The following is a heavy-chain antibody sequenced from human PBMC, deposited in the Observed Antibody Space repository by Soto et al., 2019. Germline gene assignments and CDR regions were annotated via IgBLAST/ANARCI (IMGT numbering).Heavy chain of an antibody. V-gene: IGHV1-69*04. CDR2: VNPILSMS. J-gene: IGHJ4*02. CDR1: SDSFSFYS. CDR3: ATSYGSGYRAFDY. D-gene: IGHD3-10*01. Sequence: QVQLVQSGAEVKRPGSAMKVSCKASSDSFSFYSINWVRQAPGVGLEWMGRVNPILSMSNYAQRFQGRVTMTADKSTSTAYMELSGLRSEDTAMYYCATSYGSGYRAFDYWGQGALVTVSS.